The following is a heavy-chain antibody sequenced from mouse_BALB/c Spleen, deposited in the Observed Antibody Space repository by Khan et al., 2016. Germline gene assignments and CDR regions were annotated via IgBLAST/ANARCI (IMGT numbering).Heavy chain of an antibody. CDR3: ARKPPLRPEYYAMDY. V-gene: IGHV9-3-1*01. CDR1: GYTLTNYG. CDR2: INTYTGEP. Sequence: QIQLVQSGPELKKPGETVKISCKASGYTLTNYGMNWVKQAPGKGLEWMGWINTYTGEPTYADDFKGRFAFSLETSANTAYLQNNNLKNEDTAPFFCARKPPLRPEYYAMDYRGQGSSVPVSS. D-gene: IGHD2-12*01. J-gene: IGHJ4*01.